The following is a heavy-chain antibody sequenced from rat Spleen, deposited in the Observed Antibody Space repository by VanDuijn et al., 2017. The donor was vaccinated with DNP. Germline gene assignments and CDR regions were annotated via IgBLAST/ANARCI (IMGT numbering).Heavy chain of an antibody. Sequence: EVQLVESGGGLVQPGGSLKLSCAASGFTFSDYNMAWVRQAPTKGLEWVASISPSGGSTYYRDSVKGRFTVSRDNAKNTLYLQMNSLRSEDTAIYYCARNNYYAMDAWGQGTSVTVSS. CDR2: ISPSGGST. CDR3: ARNNYYAMDA. J-gene: IGHJ4*01. CDR1: GFTFSDYN. D-gene: IGHD1-10*01. V-gene: IGHV5-25*01.